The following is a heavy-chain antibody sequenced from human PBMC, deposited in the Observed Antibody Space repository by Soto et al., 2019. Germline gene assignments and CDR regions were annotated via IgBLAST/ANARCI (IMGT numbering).Heavy chain of an antibody. CDR2: RYSTGTT. Sequence: SETLSLTCTVSGYSINSGYIWGWVRRPPGQGLEWIGSRYSTGTTYYNPSLRRRVKMSVDTSKNQLSLVLRSVTAADTAVYYCVARATVVNSPCFDPWGQGTQVTVSS. CDR3: VARATVVNSPCFDP. V-gene: IGHV4-38-2*02. CDR1: GYSINSGYI. J-gene: IGHJ5*02. D-gene: IGHD1-1*01.